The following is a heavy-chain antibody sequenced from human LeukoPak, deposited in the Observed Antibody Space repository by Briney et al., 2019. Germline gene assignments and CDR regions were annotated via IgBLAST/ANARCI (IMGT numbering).Heavy chain of an antibody. V-gene: IGHV3-7*01. CDR2: IKQDGSEK. Sequence: PGGSLRLSCAASGFTFRSYWMSWVRQAPGKGLEWVANIKQDGSEKYYVDSVKGRFTISRDNAKNSLYLQMNSLRAEDTAVCYCARERTSYAYGLGVGYWGQGSLVTVSS. D-gene: IGHD3-16*01. J-gene: IGHJ4*02. CDR3: ARERTSYAYGLGVGY. CDR1: GFTFRSYW.